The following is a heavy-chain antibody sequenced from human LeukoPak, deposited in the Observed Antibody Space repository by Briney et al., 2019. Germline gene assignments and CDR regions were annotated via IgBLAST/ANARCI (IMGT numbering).Heavy chain of an antibody. Sequence: GGSLRLSCAASGFTFSDYYMSWIRQAPGKGLEWVSYISSSGSTIYYADSVKGRFTISRDNAKNSLYLQMNSLRAEDTAVYYCARSAYSDSSDTLTGTFDIWGQGTMVTVSS. CDR3: ARSAYSDSSDTLTGTFDI. CDR2: ISSSGSTI. V-gene: IGHV3-11*01. CDR1: GFTFSDYY. D-gene: IGHD3-22*01. J-gene: IGHJ3*02.